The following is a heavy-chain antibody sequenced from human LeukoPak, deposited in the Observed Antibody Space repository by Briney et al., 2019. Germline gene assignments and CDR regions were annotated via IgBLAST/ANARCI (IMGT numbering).Heavy chain of an antibody. Sequence: GGSLRLSCAASGFTVSSNYMSWVRQAPGKGLEWVSVIYSGGSTYYADSVKGRFTISRDNSKNTLYLQMNSLRAEDTAVYYCARVFRPSLTVFIIRGAFDIWGQGTMVTVSS. CDR1: GFTVSSNY. V-gene: IGHV3-53*05. CDR3: ARVFRPSLTVFIIRGAFDI. CDR2: IYSGGST. J-gene: IGHJ3*02. D-gene: IGHD3-3*01.